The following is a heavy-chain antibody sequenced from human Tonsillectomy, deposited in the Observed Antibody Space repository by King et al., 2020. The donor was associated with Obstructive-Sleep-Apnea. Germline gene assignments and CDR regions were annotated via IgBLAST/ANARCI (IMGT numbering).Heavy chain of an antibody. J-gene: IGHJ5*02. Sequence: VQLQESGPGLVKPSETLSLTCSVSGFSISSGCYWVWRRQPPGKGLEGIANIYHSGTTYYNPSLKSRVTISVDTSKNHVSLTRTSMTAADTAVYYCARALTTVAWFDPWGQGSLVIVSS. V-gene: IGHV4-38-2*02. CDR3: ARALTTVAWFDP. CDR1: GFSISSGCY. D-gene: IGHD4-11*01. CDR2: IYHSGTT.